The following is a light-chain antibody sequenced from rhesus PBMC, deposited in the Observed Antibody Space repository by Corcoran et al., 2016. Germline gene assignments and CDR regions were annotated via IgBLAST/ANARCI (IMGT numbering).Light chain of an antibody. CDR1: QSVSSR. Sequence: EIVMTQSPATLSLSPGERATLSCRASQSVSSRLAWYQQKPGQAPRLLLYDASSRASAIPDRFRGSGAGTEFTLNISSLEPEDFAVYYVQRYSNSLTFGQGTKVEIK. CDR3: QRYSNSLT. V-gene: IGKV3-42*03. CDR2: DAS. J-gene: IGKJ1*01.